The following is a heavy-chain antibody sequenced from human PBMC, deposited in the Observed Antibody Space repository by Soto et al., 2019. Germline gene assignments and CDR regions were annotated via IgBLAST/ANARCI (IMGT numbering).Heavy chain of an antibody. Sequence: QVHLVQSGAEVKKPGASVKVSCKGSGYIFTTYGITWVRQAPGQGLEWMGWISAHNGNTNYAQKLQGRVTVTRDTSMSTAYMELRNLRSDDTAVYYCARGRYGDYWGQGALVTASS. J-gene: IGHJ4*02. CDR1: GYIFTTYG. D-gene: IGHD1-1*01. CDR3: ARGRYGDY. CDR2: ISAHNGNT. V-gene: IGHV1-18*01.